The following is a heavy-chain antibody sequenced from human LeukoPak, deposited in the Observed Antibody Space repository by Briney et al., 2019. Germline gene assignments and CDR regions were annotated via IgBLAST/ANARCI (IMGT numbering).Heavy chain of an antibody. CDR1: GFTFSSYG. D-gene: IGHD6-13*01. CDR2: IRYDGSNK. Sequence: HPGGSLRLSCAASGFTFSSYGMHWVRQAPGKGLEWVAFIRYDGSNKYYADSVKGRFTISRDNSKNTLYLQMNSLRAEDTAVYYCAKPAVGYSSSYDPIPPIDFDYWGQGTLVTVSS. J-gene: IGHJ4*02. CDR3: AKPAVGYSSSYDPIPPIDFDY. V-gene: IGHV3-30*02.